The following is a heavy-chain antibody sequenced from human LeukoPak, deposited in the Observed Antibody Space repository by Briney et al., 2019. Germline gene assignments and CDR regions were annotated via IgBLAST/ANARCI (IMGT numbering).Heavy chain of an antibody. CDR1: GFTFTTYR. D-gene: IGHD2-2*02. CDR2: INSDGSIT. V-gene: IGHV3-74*01. J-gene: IGHJ4*02. CDR3: AITPGLNCSSTSCYTIAQDY. Sequence: PGGSLRLSCAASGFTFTTYRMHWVRQAPGKGLVWVSHINSDGSITSYADSVKGRFTISRDNAKNTLYLQMNSLRAEDTAVYYCAITPGLNCSSTSCYTIAQDYWGQGTLVTVSS.